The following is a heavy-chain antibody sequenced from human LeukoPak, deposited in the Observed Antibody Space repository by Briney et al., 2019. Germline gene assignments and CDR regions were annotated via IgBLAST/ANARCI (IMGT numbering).Heavy chain of an antibody. CDR2: IYHSGST. V-gene: IGHV4-38-2*02. J-gene: IGHJ6*03. CDR1: GYSISSGYY. Sequence: SETLSLTCTVSGYSISSGYYWGWLRQPPGKGLEWIGSIYHSGSTYYNPSLKSRVTISVDTSKNQFSLKLSSVTAADTAVYYCARDGLPTCTNGVCYDYYYYMDVWGKGTTVTVSS. CDR3: ARDGLPTCTNGVCYDYYYYMDV. D-gene: IGHD2-8*01.